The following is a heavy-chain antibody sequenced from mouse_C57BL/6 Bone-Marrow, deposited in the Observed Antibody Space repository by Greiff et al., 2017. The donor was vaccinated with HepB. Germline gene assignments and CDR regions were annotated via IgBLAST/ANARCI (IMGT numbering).Heavy chain of an antibody. J-gene: IGHJ2*01. V-gene: IGHV3-6*01. Sequence: EVKLQESGPGLVKPSQSLSLTCSVTGYSITSGYYWNWIRQFPGNKLEWMGYISYDGSNNYNPSLKNRISITRDTSKNQFFLKLNSVTTEDTATYYCARGGVYDGYSYYFDYWGQGTTLTVSS. CDR2: ISYDGSN. D-gene: IGHD2-3*01. CDR3: ARGGVYDGYSYYFDY. CDR1: GYSITSGYY.